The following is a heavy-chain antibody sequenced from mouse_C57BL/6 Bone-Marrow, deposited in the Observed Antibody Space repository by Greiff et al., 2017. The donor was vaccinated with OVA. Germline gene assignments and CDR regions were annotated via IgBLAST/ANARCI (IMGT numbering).Heavy chain of an antibody. CDR2: FYTGSGSI. J-gene: IGHJ4*01. CDR3: ARHGRDYGIDYAMDY. CDR1: GYTFTEYT. Sequence: QVQLQQSGAELVKPGASVKLSCKASGYTFTEYTIHWVKQRSGQGLEWIGWFYTGSGSIKYNENFKDKATLTADKSSSTVYMELSRLTSEDSAVYFCARHGRDYGIDYAMDYWGQGTSVTVSS. D-gene: IGHD1-1*01. V-gene: IGHV1-62-2*01.